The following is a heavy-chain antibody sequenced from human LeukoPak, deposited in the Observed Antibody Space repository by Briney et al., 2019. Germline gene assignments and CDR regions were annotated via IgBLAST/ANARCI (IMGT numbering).Heavy chain of an antibody. CDR2: IYPCDSDT. J-gene: IGHJ5*02. D-gene: IGHD2-15*01. Sequence: GESLKISCKGSGYRFTSYWNGWVRQMPGKGLEWMGIIYPCDSDTRYSPSFQGQVTISADKSISTAYLQWSSLKASDTAMYYFAVVVAATNWFDPWGQGTLVTVSS. CDR1: GYRFTSYW. V-gene: IGHV5-51*01. CDR3: AVVVAATNWFDP.